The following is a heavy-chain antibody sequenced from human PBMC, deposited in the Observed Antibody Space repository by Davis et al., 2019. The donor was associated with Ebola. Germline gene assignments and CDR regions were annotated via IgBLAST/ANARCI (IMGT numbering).Heavy chain of an antibody. CDR1: GYTFTSYG. J-gene: IGHJ4*02. Sequence: AASVKVSCKASGYTFTSYGITWVRQAPGQGLEWMGWINPHNGNTNYAQNVQGRVTMTTDTSTSTAYMELTSLTSEDTAVYYCAKPIGGYGDYVFDYWGQGTLVTVSS. V-gene: IGHV1-18*04. CDR2: INPHNGNT. D-gene: IGHD4-17*01. CDR3: AKPIGGYGDYVFDY.